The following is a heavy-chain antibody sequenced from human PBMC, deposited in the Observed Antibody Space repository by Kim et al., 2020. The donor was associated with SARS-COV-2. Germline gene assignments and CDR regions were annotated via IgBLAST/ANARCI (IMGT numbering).Heavy chain of an antibody. Sequence: SVKVSCKASGGTFSSYAISWVRQAPGQGLEWMGRISPILGIANYAQKFQGRVTITADKSTSTAYMELSSLRSEDTAVYYCARDGVLDYGDYVGYFGYWGQRTLFTVSS. D-gene: IGHD4-17*01. CDR2: ISPILGIA. CDR1: GGTFSSYA. V-gene: IGHV1-69*04. CDR3: ARDGVLDYGDYVGYFGY. J-gene: IGHJ4*02.